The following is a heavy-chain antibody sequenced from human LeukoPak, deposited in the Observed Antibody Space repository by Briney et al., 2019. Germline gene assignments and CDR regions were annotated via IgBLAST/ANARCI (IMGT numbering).Heavy chain of an antibody. CDR2: ISSSGSSK. J-gene: IGHJ4*02. CDR1: GFTFDTYD. Sequence: GGSLRLSCAAFGFTFDTYDVNWVRQAPGKGLEWVSLISSSGSSKDYADSVQGRFSISRDNTKNLVYLQMNSLRVEDTALYYCAREGISGLDYWGQGTLVTVSS. V-gene: IGHV3-48*03. D-gene: IGHD3/OR15-3a*01. CDR3: AREGISGLDY.